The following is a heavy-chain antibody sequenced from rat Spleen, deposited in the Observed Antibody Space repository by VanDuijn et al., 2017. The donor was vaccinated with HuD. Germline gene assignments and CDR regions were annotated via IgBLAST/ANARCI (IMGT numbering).Heavy chain of an antibody. CDR2: ISSDGSST. CDR3: ARQWDY. CDR1: GFTFSDCY. V-gene: IGHV5-29*01. Sequence: EVQLVESDGGLVQPGRSLKLSCATSGFTFSDCYMAWVRQAPTKGLEWVATISSDGSSTYYRDSVKGRFTVSRNNAKTTLYLEMDSLRSEDTATYYCARQWDYWGQGVMVTVSS. J-gene: IGHJ2*01.